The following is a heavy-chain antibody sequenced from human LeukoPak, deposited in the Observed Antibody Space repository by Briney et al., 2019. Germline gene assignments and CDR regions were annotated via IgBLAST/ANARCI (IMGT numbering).Heavy chain of an antibody. D-gene: IGHD3-10*02. Sequence: GGTLRLSCAASGFTFSTYAMNWVRQAPGKGLEWVSAISGSGGSTYYADSMKGRFTISRDNSKNSLYLQMNSLRAEDTAVYYCAELGITMNGGVWGKGTTVTISS. CDR2: ISGSGGST. V-gene: IGHV3-23*01. J-gene: IGHJ6*04. CDR1: GFTFSTYA. CDR3: AELGITMNGGV.